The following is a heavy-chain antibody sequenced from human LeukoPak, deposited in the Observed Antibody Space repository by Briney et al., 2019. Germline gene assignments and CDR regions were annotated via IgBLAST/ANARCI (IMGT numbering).Heavy chain of an antibody. D-gene: IGHD2-8*01. Sequence: GGSLRLSCAASGFTFSSYAMRWVRQAPGKGLEWVAVISYDGSNKYYADSVKGRFTISRDNSKNTLYLQMNSLRAEDTAVYYCARQLGYCTNGVCPVFDYWGQGNLVTVSS. V-gene: IGHV3-30-3*01. J-gene: IGHJ4*02. CDR2: ISYDGSNK. CDR3: ARQLGYCTNGVCPVFDY. CDR1: GFTFSSYA.